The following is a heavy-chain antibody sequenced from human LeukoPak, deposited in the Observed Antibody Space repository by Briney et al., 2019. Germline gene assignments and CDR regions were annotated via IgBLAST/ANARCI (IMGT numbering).Heavy chain of an antibody. CDR3: AKGIESSGSYYTSFDY. D-gene: IGHD1-26*01. CDR1: GFTFSSYA. Sequence: AGGSLRLSCAASGFTFSSYAMSWVRQAPGKGLEWVSAISGSNGNTFYADSVKGRFTISRDNSKNTLYLQMSSLRAEDTAVYYCAKGIESSGSYYTSFDYWGQGTLVTVSS. V-gene: IGHV3-23*01. J-gene: IGHJ4*02. CDR2: ISGSNGNT.